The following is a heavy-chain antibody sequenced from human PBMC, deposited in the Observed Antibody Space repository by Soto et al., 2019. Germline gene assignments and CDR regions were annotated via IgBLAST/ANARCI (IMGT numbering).Heavy chain of an antibody. V-gene: IGHV4-30-4*01. CDR3: ARGLVATISLRYLDY. CDR1: GGSISSGDYY. D-gene: IGHD5-12*01. J-gene: IGHJ4*02. Sequence: QVQLQESGPGLVKPSQTLSLTCTVSGGSISSGDYYWSWIRQPPGKGLEWIGYIYYSGSTYYNPSLKSRVTISVDTSKSQFSLKLSSVTVADTAVYYCARGLVATISLRYLDYWGPGTLVTVSS. CDR2: IYYSGST.